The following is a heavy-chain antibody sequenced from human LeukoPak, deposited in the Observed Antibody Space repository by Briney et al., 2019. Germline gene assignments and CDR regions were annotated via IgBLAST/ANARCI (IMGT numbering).Heavy chain of an antibody. Sequence: PSETLSLTCTVSGGSISSSSYYWGWIRQPPGKGLEWIGSIYYSGSTYYNPSLKSRVTISEDTSKNQFSLKLSSVTAADTAVYYCAAETGLGFTMVRGVINYWGQGTLVTVSS. CDR2: IYYSGST. V-gene: IGHV4-39*01. CDR1: GGSISSSSYY. D-gene: IGHD3-10*01. CDR3: AAETGLGFTMVRGVINY. J-gene: IGHJ4*02.